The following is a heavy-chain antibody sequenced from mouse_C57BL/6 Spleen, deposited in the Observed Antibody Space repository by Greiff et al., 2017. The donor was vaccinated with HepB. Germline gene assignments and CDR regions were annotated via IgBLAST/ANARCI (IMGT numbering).Heavy chain of an antibody. J-gene: IGHJ4*01. CDR1: GFTFSDYY. CDR2: INYDGSST. CDR3: ARGWYPYYYAMDY. Sequence: DVQLVESEGGLVQPGSSMKLSCTASGFTFSDYYMAWVRQVPEKGLEWVANINYDGSSTYYLDSLKSRFIISRDNAKNILYLQMSSLKSEDTATYYCARGWYPYYYAMDYWGQGTSVTVSS. V-gene: IGHV5-16*01. D-gene: IGHD2-1*01.